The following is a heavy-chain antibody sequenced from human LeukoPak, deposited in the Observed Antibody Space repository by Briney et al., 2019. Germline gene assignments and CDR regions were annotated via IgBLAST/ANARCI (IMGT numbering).Heavy chain of an antibody. V-gene: IGHV4-61*09. CDR1: GGSISSGSYY. CDR2: IYTSGST. CDR3: ARGFRGDNFDY. D-gene: IGHD7-27*01. J-gene: IGHJ4*02. Sequence: SETLSLTCTVSGGSISSGSYYWSWIRQPAGKGLEWIGHIYTSGSTNYNPSLKSRVTISVDTSKKQFSLKLSSVTAADTAVYFCARGFRGDNFDYWGQGTLVTVSS.